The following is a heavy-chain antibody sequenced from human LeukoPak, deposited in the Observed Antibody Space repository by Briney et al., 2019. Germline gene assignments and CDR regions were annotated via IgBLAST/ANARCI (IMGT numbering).Heavy chain of an antibody. D-gene: IGHD3-10*02. V-gene: IGHV3-48*03. CDR1: GFTFSSYE. J-gene: IGHJ6*04. CDR2: IDSSGSSI. Sequence: HSGGSLRLSCAASGFTFSSYEMNWVRQAPGKGLEWVSYIDSSGSSIHYADSVKGRFTISRDNAKNSLYLQMNSLRAEDTAVYYCAELGITMIGGVWGKGTTVTISS. CDR3: AELGITMIGGV.